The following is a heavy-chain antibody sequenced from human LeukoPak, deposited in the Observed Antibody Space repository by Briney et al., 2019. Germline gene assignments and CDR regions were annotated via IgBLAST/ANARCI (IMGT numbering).Heavy chain of an antibody. CDR2: IHPGDSDT. Sequence: VEPLQISCKGSGYSFTSFWIGWVRQMHGKGLEWRGIIHPGDSDTRYSPSLQGQVTISADKPISTAYMQWSSLQASDPGIYYCSGPASWYSGINWGQGTLVTVSS. CDR3: SGPASWYSGIN. V-gene: IGHV5-51*01. CDR1: GYSFTSFW. D-gene: IGHD1-1*01. J-gene: IGHJ4*02.